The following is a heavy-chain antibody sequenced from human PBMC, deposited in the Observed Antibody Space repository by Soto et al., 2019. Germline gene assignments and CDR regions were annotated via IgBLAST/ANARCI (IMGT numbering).Heavy chain of an antibody. V-gene: IGHV3-23*01. CDR2: VSGRGGST. D-gene: IGHD4-17*01. J-gene: IGHJ6*02. Sequence: GGSLRLSCAASGFTFSNAWISWGRQAPGKGLEWVSAVSGRGGSTKYADSVKGRFIISRDNSNSTLYLQMDSLRGEDTAVYYCAKDSTVTTSLYFYYYGFDVWGQGTTVTVSS. CDR3: AKDSTVTTSLYFYYYGFDV. CDR1: GFTFSNAW.